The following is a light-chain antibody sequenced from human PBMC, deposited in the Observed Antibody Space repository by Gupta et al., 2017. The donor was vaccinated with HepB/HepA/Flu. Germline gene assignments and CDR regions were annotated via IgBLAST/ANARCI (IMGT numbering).Light chain of an antibody. CDR1: SSRIGSNT. V-gene: IGLV1-44*01. Sequence: QSVLTPPPSASGTPGQSVTITCSGTSSRIGSNTVNWYQQHPETAPKLLMYINNQRPSGVPDRFSGSKSGTSATVTISRLQSEDEADYYCAAQDDSRNGRVFGGGTKLTVL. CDR3: AAQDDSRNGRV. CDR2: INN. J-gene: IGLJ2*01.